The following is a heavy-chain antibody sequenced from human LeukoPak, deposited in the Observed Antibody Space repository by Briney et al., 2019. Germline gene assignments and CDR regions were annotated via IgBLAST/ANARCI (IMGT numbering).Heavy chain of an antibody. CDR2: ISSSGGTI. D-gene: IGHD6-13*01. J-gene: IGHJ6*02. CDR3: AREYSSSWSYLIYGMDV. V-gene: IGHV3-11*04. Sequence: GGSLRLSCAASGFTFSDYYMSWIRQAPGKGLEWVSYISSSGGTIYYADSVKGRFTISRDNARNSLYLQMNSLRAEDTAVYYCAREYSSSWSYLIYGMDVWGQGTTVTVSS. CDR1: GFTFSDYY.